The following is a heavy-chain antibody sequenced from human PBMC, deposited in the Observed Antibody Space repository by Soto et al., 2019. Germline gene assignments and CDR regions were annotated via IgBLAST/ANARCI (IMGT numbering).Heavy chain of an antibody. CDR2: VRSKAKTYAT. D-gene: IGHD1-26*01. V-gene: IGHV3-73*01. CDR3: TPEGAGFGY. CDR1: GFTFSDSA. J-gene: IGHJ4*02. Sequence: LRLSCAVSGFTFSDSAMHWVRQASGEGLEWVGRVRSKAKTYATAYAASVKGRFTISRDDSKNTAYLQMNSLKTEDTAVYYCTPEGAGFGYWGQGTLVTVSS.